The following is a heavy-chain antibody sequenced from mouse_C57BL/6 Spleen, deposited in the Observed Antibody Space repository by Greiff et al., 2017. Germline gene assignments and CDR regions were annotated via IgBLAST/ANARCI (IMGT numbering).Heavy chain of an antibody. CDR2: ISDGGNYT. V-gene: IGHV5-4*01. J-gene: IGHJ4*01. CDR1: GFTFSSYA. Sequence: EVQGVESGGGLVKPGGSLKLSCAASGFTFSSYAMSWVRQTPEKRLEWVATISDGGNYTYYPDNVKGRFTFSRDNAKNNLYLQMSHLTSEDTAMYYCASDGLRLPHDYAMDYWGQGTSVTVSS. D-gene: IGHD3-2*02. CDR3: ASDGLRLPHDYAMDY.